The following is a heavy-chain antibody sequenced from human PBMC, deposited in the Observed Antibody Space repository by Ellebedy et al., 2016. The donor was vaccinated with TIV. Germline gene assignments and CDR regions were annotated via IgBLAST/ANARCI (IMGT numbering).Heavy chain of an antibody. Sequence: GESLKISCSASGFTFSSYVMHWVRQAPGKGLEYVSAISSNGGSTYYADSVKGRFTISRDNSKNTLYLQMNSLRAEDTAVYYCAKGRGKVGATFFDYWGQGTLVTVSS. CDR2: ISSNGGST. D-gene: IGHD1-26*01. CDR3: AKGRGKVGATFFDY. J-gene: IGHJ4*02. CDR1: GFTFSSYV. V-gene: IGHV3-64*04.